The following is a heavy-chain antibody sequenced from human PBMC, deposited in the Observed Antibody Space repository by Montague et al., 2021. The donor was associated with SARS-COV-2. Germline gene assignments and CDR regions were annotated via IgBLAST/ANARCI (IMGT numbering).Heavy chain of an antibody. Sequence: SLRLSCAASGFTFSSYGMHWVRQAPSKGLEWVAVIWYDGSNKYYADSVKGRFTISRDNSKNTLYLQMNSLRAEDTAVDYCARDREPEGIDYWGQGTLVTVSS. V-gene: IGHV3-33*01. CDR1: GFTFSSYG. CDR3: ARDREPEGIDY. J-gene: IGHJ4*02. CDR2: IWYDGSNK. D-gene: IGHD1-14*01.